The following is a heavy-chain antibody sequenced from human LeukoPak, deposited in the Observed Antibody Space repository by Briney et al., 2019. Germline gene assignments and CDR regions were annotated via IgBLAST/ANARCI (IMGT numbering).Heavy chain of an antibody. D-gene: IGHD1-1*01. Sequence: PSETLSLTCTVSGGSISNYYWSWIRQPPGKGLEWIGYIYYSGSTNYNPSLKSRVTISVDTSKNQFSLKLSSVTAADTAVYYCARGLERGPYYYFYYMGVWGKGTTVTVSS. CDR3: ARGLERGPYYYFYYMGV. V-gene: IGHV4-59*01. CDR2: IYYSGST. CDR1: GGSISNYY. J-gene: IGHJ6*03.